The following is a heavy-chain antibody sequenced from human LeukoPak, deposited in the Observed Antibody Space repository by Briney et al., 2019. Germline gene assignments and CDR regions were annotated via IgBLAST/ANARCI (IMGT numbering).Heavy chain of an antibody. J-gene: IGHJ4*02. Sequence: GGSLRLSCAASGLTFSDYAMSWVRQAPGQGLEWVSGISGSAQRTYYADSVKGRFTISRDNFKRTLYLEMNSLRAEDTAVYYCAKRYIANTGPIDYWGQGTLVTVSS. V-gene: IGHV3-23*01. CDR3: AKRYIANTGPIDY. CDR2: ISGSAQRT. D-gene: IGHD1-1*01. CDR1: GLTFSDYA.